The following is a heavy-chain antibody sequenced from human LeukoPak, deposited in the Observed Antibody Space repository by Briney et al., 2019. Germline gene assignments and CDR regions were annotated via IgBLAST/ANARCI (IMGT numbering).Heavy chain of an antibody. D-gene: IGHD2-15*01. J-gene: IGHJ4*02. CDR2: ISAYNGNT. CDR3: ARASYCSSGSCSGDY. V-gene: IGHV1-18*01. Sequence: GASVKVSCKASGYTFTDYAINWVRQAPGQGLEWMGWISAYNGNTNYAQKLQGRVTMTTDTSTSTAYMELRSLRSDDTAVYYCARASYCSSGSCSGDYWGQGTLVTVSS. CDR1: GYTFTDYA.